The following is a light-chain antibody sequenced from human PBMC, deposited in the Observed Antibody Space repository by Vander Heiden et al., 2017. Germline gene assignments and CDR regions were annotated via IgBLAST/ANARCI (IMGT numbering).Light chain of an antibody. CDR3: QQGSNRPLA. CDR1: QSISSY. V-gene: IGKV3-11*01. J-gene: IGKJ4*01. CDR2: DAF. Sequence: EIVFTQSPATLSLSPGERATLSCRASQSISSYLAWYQQKPGQAPRLLIYDAFNRATGIPARFSASGSETDFTLTISSLEPEDFAVYDCQQGSNRPLAFGGGIMVEIK.